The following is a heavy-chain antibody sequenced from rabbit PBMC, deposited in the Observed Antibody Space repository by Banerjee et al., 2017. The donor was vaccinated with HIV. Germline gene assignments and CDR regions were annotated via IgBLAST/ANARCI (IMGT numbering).Heavy chain of an antibody. CDR1: GFSFSSSYW. Sequence: QSLEESGGDLVKPGASLTLTCTASGFSFSSSYWICWVRQAPGKGLEWIACIYTDSSGRTAYASWAKGRFTISKTSSTAVTLQMTSLTAADTATYFCARGIVYGGYVYAHYYNLWGPGTLVTVS. CDR2: IYTDSSGRT. D-gene: IGHD6-1*01. J-gene: IGHJ4*01. V-gene: IGHV1S40*01. CDR3: ARGIVYGGYVYAHYYNL.